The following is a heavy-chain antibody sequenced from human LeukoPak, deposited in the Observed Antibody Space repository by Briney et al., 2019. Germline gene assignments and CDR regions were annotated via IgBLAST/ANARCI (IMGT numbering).Heavy chain of an antibody. CDR2: IYPGDSDT. Sequence: GESLKISCKGSGYSFTSYWIGWVRQMPGKGLEWMGIIYPGDSDTRYSPSFQGQVTISADKSISTAYLQWSSLKASDTAMYYCARHPRVSSWYDDAFDIWGQGTMVTVSS. D-gene: IGHD6-13*01. CDR1: GYSFTSYW. J-gene: IGHJ3*02. CDR3: ARHPRVSSWYDDAFDI. V-gene: IGHV5-51*01.